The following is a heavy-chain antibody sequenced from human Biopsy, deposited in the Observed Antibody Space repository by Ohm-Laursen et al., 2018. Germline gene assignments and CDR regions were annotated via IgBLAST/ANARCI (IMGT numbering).Heavy chain of an antibody. CDR3: VRGVDYYDPYHYYALDV. D-gene: IGHD3-22*01. J-gene: IGHJ6*02. Sequence: LRLSCAAFGFTFTNHWMSWIRQTPGKGLEWIGEINHSGRTNYNPSLKSRVTISVDTSKNQFSLKVRSVTAADTAVYYCVRGVDYYDPYHYYALDVWGQGTTVTVSS. CDR1: GFTFTNHW. CDR2: INHSGRT. V-gene: IGHV4-34*01.